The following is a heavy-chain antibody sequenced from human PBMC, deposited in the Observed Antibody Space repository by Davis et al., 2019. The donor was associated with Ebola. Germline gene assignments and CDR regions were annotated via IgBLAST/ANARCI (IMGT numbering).Heavy chain of an antibody. CDR2: ISGSGGST. CDR3: AREFYYDTSGSRGYIDY. CDR1: GFTFSSYA. D-gene: IGHD3-22*01. Sequence: GGSLRLSCAASGFTFSSYAMSWVRQAPGKGLEWVSVISGSGGSTYYADSVKGRFTISRDNSKNTLYLQMNRLRAEDTALYYCAREFYYDTSGSRGYIDYWGQGTLVTVSS. J-gene: IGHJ4*02. V-gene: IGHV3-23*01.